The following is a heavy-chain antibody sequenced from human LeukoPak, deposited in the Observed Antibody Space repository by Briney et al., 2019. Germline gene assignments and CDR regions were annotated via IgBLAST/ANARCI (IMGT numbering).Heavy chain of an antibody. CDR2: INPNSGGT. J-gene: IGHJ4*02. CDR3: ARGIEEWLYLYY. V-gene: IGHV1-2*02. D-gene: IGHD3-3*01. Sequence: ASVKVSCKASGYTFTGYYMHWVRQAPGQGLEWMGWINPNSGGTNYAQKFQDRVTMTRDTSISTAYMELSRLTSEDTAVYYCARGIEEWLYLYYWGQGALVTVAS. CDR1: GYTFTGYY.